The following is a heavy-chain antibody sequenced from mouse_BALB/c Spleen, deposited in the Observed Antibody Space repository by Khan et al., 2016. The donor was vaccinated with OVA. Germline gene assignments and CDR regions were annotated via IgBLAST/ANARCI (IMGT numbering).Heavy chain of an antibody. CDR2: INTYTGEP. CDR1: GHTFTKYG. D-gene: IGHD2-10*01. J-gene: IGHJ4*01. CDR3: ARPPYYACVMDN. Sequence: QIQLVQSGPELKKPGETVKISCKASGHTFTKYGMNWVKQAPGKGLKWMGWINTYTGEPTYADDFNGRFAFSLETSASTAYLQINNLKNEDTATDCCARPPYYACVMDNWGQGTSVTVSS. V-gene: IGHV9-3-1*01.